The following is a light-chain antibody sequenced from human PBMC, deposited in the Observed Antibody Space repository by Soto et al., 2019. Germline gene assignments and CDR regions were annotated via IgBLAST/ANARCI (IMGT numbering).Light chain of an antibody. V-gene: IGKV3-20*01. Sequence: EIVLTQSPGTLSLYLGERATLSCRASQSVSSSYLAWYQQKPGQAPRLIIYGASSRATGIPDRFSGSGSGTDFTLTISRLEPEDFAVYYCQNYGSLSSSTFGQGTKVEIK. J-gene: IGKJ1*01. CDR2: GAS. CDR3: QNYGSLSSST. CDR1: QSVSSSY.